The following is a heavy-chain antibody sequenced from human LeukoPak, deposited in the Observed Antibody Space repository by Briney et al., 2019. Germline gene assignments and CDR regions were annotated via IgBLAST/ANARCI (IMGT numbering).Heavy chain of an antibody. CDR2: ISYDGSNK. CDR3: ARDWYYDSSGSIDY. D-gene: IGHD3-22*01. CDR1: GFTFSSYA. V-gene: IGHV3-30*04. Sequence: GGSPRLSCAASGFTFSSYAMHWVRQAPGKGLEWVAVISYDGSNKYYADSVKGRFTISRDNSKNTLYLQMNSLRAEDTAVYYCARDWYYDSSGSIDYWGQGTLVTVSS. J-gene: IGHJ4*02.